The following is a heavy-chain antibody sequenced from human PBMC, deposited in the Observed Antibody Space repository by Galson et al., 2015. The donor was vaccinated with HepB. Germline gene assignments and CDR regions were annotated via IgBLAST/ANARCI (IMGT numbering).Heavy chain of an antibody. CDR1: GFTFSSYS. D-gene: IGHD3-16*01. Sequence: SLRLSCAASGFTFSSYSMNWVRQAPGKGLEWVSSISSSSSYIYYADSVKGRFTISRDNAKNSLYLQMNSLRAEDTAVYYCARVEEDYDYVWGSSLTDYWGQGTLVTVSS. V-gene: IGHV3-21*01. CDR3: ARVEEDYDYVWGSSLTDY. J-gene: IGHJ4*02. CDR2: ISSSSSYI.